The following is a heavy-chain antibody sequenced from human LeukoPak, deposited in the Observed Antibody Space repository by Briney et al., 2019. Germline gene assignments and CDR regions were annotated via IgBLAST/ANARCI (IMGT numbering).Heavy chain of an antibody. CDR3: ARGPMIVNYFDY. CDR2: IYYSGST. V-gene: IGHV4-59*12. D-gene: IGHD3-22*01. CDR1: GGSISSYY. J-gene: IGHJ4*02. Sequence: SETLSLTCTVSGGSISSYYWSWIRQPPGKGLEWIGYIYYSGSTNYNPSLKSRVTISVDTSKNQFSLKLSSVTAADTAVYYCARGPMIVNYFDYWGQGTLVTVSS.